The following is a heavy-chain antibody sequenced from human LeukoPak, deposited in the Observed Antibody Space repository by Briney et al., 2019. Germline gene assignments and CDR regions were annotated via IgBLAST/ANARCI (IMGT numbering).Heavy chain of an antibody. J-gene: IGHJ4*02. CDR2: ISSSSYI. D-gene: IGHD6-13*01. CDR1: GFTFSSYS. CDR3: ARALMYSSSCSY. V-gene: IGHV3-21*01. Sequence: TGGSLRLSCAASGFTFSSYSMNWVRQAPGKGLEWVSSISSSSYIYYADSVKGRFTISRDNAKNSLYLQMNSLRAEDTAVYYCARALMYSSSCSYWGQGTLVTVSS.